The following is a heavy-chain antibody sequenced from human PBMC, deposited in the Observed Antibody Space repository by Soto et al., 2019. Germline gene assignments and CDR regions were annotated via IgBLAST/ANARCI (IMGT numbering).Heavy chain of an antibody. J-gene: IGHJ6*02. D-gene: IGHD2-2*01. V-gene: IGHV3-30*04. Sequence: QVQLVESGGGVVQPGRSLRLSCAASGFTFSDYAMHWVRQAPGKGLEWVAVVAYDGRSKYYADSVKGRFIISRDNSRTTVYLQKNSLRDEDTAMYYCARDDILVIPGGSYNYGMDVWGHGPTLTFSS. CDR3: ARDDILVIPGGSYNYGMDV. CDR2: VAYDGRSK. CDR1: GFTFSDYA.